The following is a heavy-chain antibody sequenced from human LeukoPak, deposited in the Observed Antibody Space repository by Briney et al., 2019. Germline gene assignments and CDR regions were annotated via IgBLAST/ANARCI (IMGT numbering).Heavy chain of an antibody. D-gene: IGHD1-20*01. Sequence: PSETLSLTCGVSGYSISRGYYWAWIRQPSGKGLEWIGTIYHIGSTNYNPSLESRVTISVDTSKNEFSLNLNSVTAADTAVYYCARAGWIITSGIDYWGQGALVTVSS. CDR2: IYHIGST. CDR3: ARAGWIITSGIDY. J-gene: IGHJ4*02. V-gene: IGHV4-38-2*01. CDR1: GYSISRGYY.